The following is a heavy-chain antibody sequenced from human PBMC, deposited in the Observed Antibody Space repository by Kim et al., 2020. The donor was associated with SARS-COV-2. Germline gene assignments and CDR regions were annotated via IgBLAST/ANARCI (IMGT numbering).Heavy chain of an antibody. CDR2: INPSGGST. D-gene: IGHD2-2*01. V-gene: IGHV1-46*01. CDR1: GYTFTSYY. CDR3: ARGYCSSTSCYRNYYYYYGMDV. J-gene: IGHJ6*02. Sequence: ASVKVSCKASGYTFTSYYMHWVRQAPGQGLEWMGIINPSGGSTSYAQKFQGRVTMTRDTSTSTVYMELSSLRSEDTAVYYCARGYCSSTSCYRNYYYYYGMDVWGQGTTVTVSS.